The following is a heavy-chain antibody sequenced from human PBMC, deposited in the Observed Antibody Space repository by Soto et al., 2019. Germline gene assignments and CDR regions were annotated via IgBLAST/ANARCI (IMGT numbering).Heavy chain of an antibody. J-gene: IGHJ3*02. Sequence: QVQLQESGPGLVKPSETLSLTCTVSGGSVSSGSYYWSWIRQPPGKGLEWIGYIYYSGSTNYNPSLKSRVTISVDTSKNQFSLKLSSVTAADTAVYYCARGRQLWLPYAFDIWGPGTMVTVSS. D-gene: IGHD5-18*01. V-gene: IGHV4-61*01. CDR3: ARGRQLWLPYAFDI. CDR2: IYYSGST. CDR1: GGSVSSGSYY.